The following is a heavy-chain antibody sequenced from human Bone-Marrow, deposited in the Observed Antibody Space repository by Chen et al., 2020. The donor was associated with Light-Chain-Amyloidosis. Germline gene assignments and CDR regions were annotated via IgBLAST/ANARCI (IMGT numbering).Heavy chain of an antibody. Sequence: EVQPEQSGPEVKKPGESLKISCKGAGYTFPNYWIGWVRQMPGKGLEWMGVIYPEDSDARYSPSFEGQVTISADKSITTAYLQWRSLKASDTAMYYCARRRDGYNFDYWGQGTLVTVSS. J-gene: IGHJ4*02. CDR3: ARRRDGYNFDY. CDR1: GYTFPNYW. CDR2: IYPEDSDA. D-gene: IGHD5-12*01. V-gene: IGHV5-51*01.